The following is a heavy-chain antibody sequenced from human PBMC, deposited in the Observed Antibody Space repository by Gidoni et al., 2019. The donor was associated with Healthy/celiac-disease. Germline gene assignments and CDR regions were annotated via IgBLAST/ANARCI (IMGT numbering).Heavy chain of an antibody. Sequence: ASGGTFSSYAISWVRQAPGQGLEWMGRIITILGIANYAQKFQGRVTITADKSTSTAYMELSSLGSEDTAVYYCARAGDRCRSTSYYVGTNYWGQGTLVTVSS. CDR2: IITILGIA. D-gene: IGHD2-2*01. CDR1: GGTFSSYA. J-gene: IGHJ4*01. CDR3: ARAGDRCRSTSYYVGTNY. V-gene: IGHV1-69*04.